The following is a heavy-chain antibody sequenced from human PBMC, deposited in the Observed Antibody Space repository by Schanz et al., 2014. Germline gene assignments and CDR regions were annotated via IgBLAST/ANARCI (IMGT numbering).Heavy chain of an antibody. D-gene: IGHD6-19*01. CDR3: AKAGSGWSTAGYYY. J-gene: IGHJ4*02. CDR2: IIPILGIA. CDR1: GYTFTSHG. Sequence: QVQLVQSGAEVKKPGASVKVSCKASGYTFTSHGISWVRQAPGQGLEWMGRIIPILGIANYAQKFQGRVTITADKSTFTAYMDVSSLRSEDTAVYYCAKAGSGWSTAGYYYWGQGTLVAVSS. V-gene: IGHV1-69*04.